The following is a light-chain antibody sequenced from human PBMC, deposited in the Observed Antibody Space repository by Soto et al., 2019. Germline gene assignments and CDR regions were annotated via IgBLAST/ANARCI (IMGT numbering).Light chain of an antibody. CDR1: QRIDTW. CDR3: LQYSSHSWT. V-gene: IGKV1-5*01. CDR2: DAS. Sequence: DIQMTQSPSILSASVGDRVTITCRASQRIDTWLAWYQQKPGTAPKLLIFDASNLKSGVSSRFSGSGSGTEFTLTISRLQPDDVATYYCLQYSSHSWTFGQGTKVDIK. J-gene: IGKJ1*01.